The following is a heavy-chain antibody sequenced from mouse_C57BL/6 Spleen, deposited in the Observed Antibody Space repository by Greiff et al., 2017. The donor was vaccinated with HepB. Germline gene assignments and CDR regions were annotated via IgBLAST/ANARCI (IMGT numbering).Heavy chain of an antibody. CDR2: ISSGSSTI. J-gene: IGHJ4*01. CDR3: ARLRSEAMDY. V-gene: IGHV5-17*01. CDR1: GFTFSDYG. Sequence: EVKLMESGGGLVKPGGSLKLSCAASGFTFSDYGMHWVRQAPEKGLEWVAYISSGSSTIYYADTVKGRFTISRDNAKNTLFLQMTSLRSEDTAMYYCARLRSEAMDYWGQGTSVTVSS. D-gene: IGHD1-1*01.